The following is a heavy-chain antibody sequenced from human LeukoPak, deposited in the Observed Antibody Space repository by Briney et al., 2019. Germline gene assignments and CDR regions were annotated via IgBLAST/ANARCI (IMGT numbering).Heavy chain of an antibody. J-gene: IGHJ6*03. D-gene: IGHD1-1*01. V-gene: IGHV4-59*01. CDR2: IYYSGSA. CDR1: GGSISSYY. CDR3: ARVSWFPGTSYYYMDV. Sequence: SETLSLTCTVSGGSISSYYWSWIRQPPGKGLEWNGYIYYSGSANYNPSLKSRVTISVDTSKNQFSLKLSSVTAADTAVYYCARVSWFPGTSYYYMDVWGKGTTVTVSS.